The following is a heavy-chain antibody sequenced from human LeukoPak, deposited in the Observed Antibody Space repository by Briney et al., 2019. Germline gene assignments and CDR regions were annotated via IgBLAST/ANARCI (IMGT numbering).Heavy chain of an antibody. CDR1: GGSISSYH. V-gene: IGHV4-4*07. D-gene: IGHD5-18*01. CDR2: FHITGST. J-gene: IGHJ4*02. CDR3: ARDGLYSYGYSYFDY. Sequence: SETLSLTCTVSGGSISSYHWSWIRQPAGKGLEGIGRFHITGSTNYNPSLKSRVTMSIDTSKNQFSLKLSSVTAADTAVYYCARDGLYSYGYSYFDYWGQGTLVTVFS.